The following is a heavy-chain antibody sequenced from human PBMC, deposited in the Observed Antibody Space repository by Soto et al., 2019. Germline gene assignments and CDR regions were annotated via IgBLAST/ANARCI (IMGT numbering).Heavy chain of an antibody. D-gene: IGHD6-13*01. CDR2: ISSSGSHT. Sequence: LSLSCAASGFTFSDFYMSWIRQAPGKGLEWVSYISSSGSHTPYADSVKGRFTISRDNAKNSVYLQMNSLRAEDTAVYYCARVGSTSAAGVLDYWGQGTLVTVSS. J-gene: IGHJ4*02. V-gene: IGHV3-11*06. CDR1: GFTFSDFY. CDR3: ARVGSTSAAGVLDY.